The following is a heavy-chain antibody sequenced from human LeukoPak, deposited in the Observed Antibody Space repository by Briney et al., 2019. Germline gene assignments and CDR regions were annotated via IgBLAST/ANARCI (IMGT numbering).Heavy chain of an antibody. CDR2: ISGSGGST. J-gene: IGHJ4*02. D-gene: IGHD6-19*01. CDR1: GFTFSSYG. CDR3: ARRSGIAVAGAFDY. V-gene: IGHV3-23*01. Sequence: GGSLRLSCAASGFTFSSYGMSWVRQAPGKGLEWVSVISGSGGSTYYADSVKGRFTISRDNSKNTLYLQMNSLRAEDTAVYYCARRSGIAVAGAFDYWGQGTLVTVSS.